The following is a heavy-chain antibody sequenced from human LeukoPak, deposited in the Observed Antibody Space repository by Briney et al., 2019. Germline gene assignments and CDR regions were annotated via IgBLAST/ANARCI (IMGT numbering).Heavy chain of an antibody. J-gene: IGHJ4*02. CDR3: ARRREMVRGVTPLFGY. CDR1: GGSISNYY. CDR2: IYYSGST. D-gene: IGHD3-10*01. V-gene: IGHV4-59*12. Sequence: SETLSLTCTVTGGSISNYYWSWIRQPPGKGLEWIGYIYYSGSTNYNPSLKSRVTISVDTSKNQFSLKLSSVTAADTAVYYCARRREMVRGVTPLFGYWGQGTLVTVSS.